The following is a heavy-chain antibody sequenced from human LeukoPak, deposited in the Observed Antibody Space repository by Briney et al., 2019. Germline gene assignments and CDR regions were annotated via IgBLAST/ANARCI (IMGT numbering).Heavy chain of an antibody. CDR1: GFTFSSYS. CDR3: AGDAERGGGYRIGY. V-gene: IGHV3-21*01. J-gene: IGHJ4*02. CDR2: ISDGGGHI. D-gene: IGHD6-19*01. Sequence: GGSLRLSCAGSGFTFSSYSMHWVRQAPGKGLEWVSSISDGGGHIFYADSVKGRFTISRDNAKNSLYLQMNSLRDEDTAMYYCAGDAERGGGYRIGYWGQGRQVTVSS.